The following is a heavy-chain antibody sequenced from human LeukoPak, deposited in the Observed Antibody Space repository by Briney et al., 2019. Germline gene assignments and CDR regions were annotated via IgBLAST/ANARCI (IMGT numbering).Heavy chain of an antibody. CDR1: GFTFSNYW. CDR2: IKQDGSEK. CDR3: AKALVRGVISYFDY. Sequence: GGSLRLSCAASGFTFSNYWMIWVRQAPGKGLEWVGNIKQDGSEKRYADSVRGRFSISRDNAQTSLYLQMNSLRAEDTAVYYCAKALVRGVISYFDYWGQGTLVTVSS. D-gene: IGHD3-10*01. J-gene: IGHJ4*02. V-gene: IGHV3-7*05.